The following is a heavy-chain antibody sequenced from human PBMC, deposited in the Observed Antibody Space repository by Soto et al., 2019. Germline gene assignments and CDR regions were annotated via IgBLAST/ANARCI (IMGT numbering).Heavy chain of an antibody. CDR1: GFTFSNYA. D-gene: IGHD3-22*01. CDR2: IGTNGGST. Sequence: GGSLRLSCSASGFTFSNYAIHWVRQAPGKGLEYVSSIGTNGGSTFYADSVKGRFTISRDNSKNTLYLQMSSLRPEDTAEYSCVNPPADYFDSYAYYRVWGRGTRVTVCS. CDR3: VNPPADYFDSYAYYRV. J-gene: IGHJ1*01. V-gene: IGHV3-64D*06.